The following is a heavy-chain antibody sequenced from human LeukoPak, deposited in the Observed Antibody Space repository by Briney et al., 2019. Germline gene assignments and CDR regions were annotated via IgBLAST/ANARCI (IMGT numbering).Heavy chain of an antibody. CDR2: INHSGST. CDR1: GGSISSSSYY. Sequence: SETLSLTCTVSGGSISSSSYYWGWIRQPPGKGLEWIGEINHSGSTNYNPSLKSRVTISVDTSKNQFSLKLSSVTAADTAVYYCARWGEMATMAVEFGDAFDIWGQGTMVTVSS. D-gene: IGHD5-24*01. J-gene: IGHJ3*02. V-gene: IGHV4-39*07. CDR3: ARWGEMATMAVEFGDAFDI.